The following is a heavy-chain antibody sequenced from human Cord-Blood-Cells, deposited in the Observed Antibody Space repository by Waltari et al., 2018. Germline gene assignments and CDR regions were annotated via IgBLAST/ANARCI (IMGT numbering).Heavy chain of an antibody. CDR1: GYTLTELS. Sequence: QVQLVQSGAEVKKPGASVKVSCKVSGYTLTELSMHWVRQAPGKGLEWMGGCYPAAGEPIYAQKFQGRVTMPEHTSTDTPYMELGSLRSEDTAVYYCATGRGPRVYAFDIWGQGTMLTVSS. V-gene: IGHV1-24*01. J-gene: IGHJ3*02. CDR3: ATGRGPRVYAFDI. CDR2: CYPAAGEP. D-gene: IGHD3-10*01.